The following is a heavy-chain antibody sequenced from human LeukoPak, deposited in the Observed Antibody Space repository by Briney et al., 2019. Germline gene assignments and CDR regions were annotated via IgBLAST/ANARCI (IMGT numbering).Heavy chain of an antibody. J-gene: IGHJ6*03. V-gene: IGHV3-23*01. Sequence: GALRLSCLASKFTFNNYAMTWVRQAPGKGLEWVSSISGSGDNMDYADSVKGRFTISRDNSENTLYLQMNSLRGEDTAVYYCARDGYSGSYYRLYYFFMDVWGKGTTVTVSS. D-gene: IGHD1-26*01. CDR2: ISGSGDNM. CDR3: ARDGYSGSYYRLYYFFMDV. CDR1: KFTFNNYA.